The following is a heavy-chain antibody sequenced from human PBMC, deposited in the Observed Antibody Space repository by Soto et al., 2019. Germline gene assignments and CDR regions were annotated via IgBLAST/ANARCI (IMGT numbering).Heavy chain of an antibody. CDR1: GFTFSSYA. CDR3: ARDPDSSGYYYFDY. V-gene: IGHV3-64*01. D-gene: IGHD3-22*01. J-gene: IGHJ4*02. Sequence: EVQLVESGGGLVQPGGSLRLSCAASGFTFSSYAMHWVRQAPGKGLEYVSAISSYGGSTYYANSVKGRFNISRDNSKNTLYLQMVSLRAEDMAVYYCARDPDSSGYYYFDYWGQGTLVTVSS. CDR2: ISSYGGST.